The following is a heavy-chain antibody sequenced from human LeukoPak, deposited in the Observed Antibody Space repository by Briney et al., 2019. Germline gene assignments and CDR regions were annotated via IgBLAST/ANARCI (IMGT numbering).Heavy chain of an antibody. Sequence: ASVKVSCTASGYTFTSYAMHWVRQAPGQRLEWMGWINAGNGNTKYSQKFQGRVTITRDTSASTAYMELSSLRSEDTAVYYCARGLGITFGGVIARRDAFDIWGQGTMVTVSS. J-gene: IGHJ3*02. CDR2: INAGNGNT. V-gene: IGHV1-3*01. D-gene: IGHD3-16*02. CDR3: ARGLGITFGGVIARRDAFDI. CDR1: GYTFTSYA.